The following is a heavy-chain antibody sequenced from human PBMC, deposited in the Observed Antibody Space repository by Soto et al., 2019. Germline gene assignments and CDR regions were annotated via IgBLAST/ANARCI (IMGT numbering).Heavy chain of an antibody. CDR2: ISAYNGNT. J-gene: IGHJ4*02. CDR1: GYSFTSYG. CDR3: ARDRDY. V-gene: IGHV1-18*04. Sequence: QVQLVQSGAEVNKPGASVKVSCKASGYSFTSYGITWLRQAPRQGLEWMGWISAYNGNTNNAQKFQRRVTMTTDTSTTTAYREVRSLRSDGTAVYYCARDRDYWGQGPLVTVAS.